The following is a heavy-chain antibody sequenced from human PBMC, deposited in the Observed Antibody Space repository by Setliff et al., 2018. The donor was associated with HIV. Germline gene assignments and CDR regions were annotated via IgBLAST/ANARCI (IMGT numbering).Heavy chain of an antibody. CDR3: ARDGPLEGSFYLGYYYYHGMDV. CDR2: LHLSGDT. D-gene: IGHD3-10*01. CDR1: GDSINSGTYY. Sequence: PSETLSLTCTVSGDSINSGTYYWSWIRQPAGKGLEWIGRLHLSGDTNYNPSLKSRVTMSIDTSKNQFSLKLSSVTAADTAVYYCARDGPLEGSFYLGYYYYHGMDVWGQGTTVTVSS. J-gene: IGHJ6*01. V-gene: IGHV4-61*10.